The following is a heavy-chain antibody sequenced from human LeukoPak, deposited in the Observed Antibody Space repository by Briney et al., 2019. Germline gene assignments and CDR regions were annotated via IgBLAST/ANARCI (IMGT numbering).Heavy chain of an antibody. CDR2: INAGNGNT. CDR1: GYTFTSYA. V-gene: IGHV1-3*01. CDR3: ARGRYSSGWYCIDY. Sequence: RASVTVSCKASGYTFTSYAMHWVRQAPGQRLEWMGWINAGNGNTKYSQKFQGRVTITRDTSASTAYMELSSLRSEDTAVYYCARGRYSSGWYCIDYWDQGTLVTVSS. D-gene: IGHD6-19*01. J-gene: IGHJ4*02.